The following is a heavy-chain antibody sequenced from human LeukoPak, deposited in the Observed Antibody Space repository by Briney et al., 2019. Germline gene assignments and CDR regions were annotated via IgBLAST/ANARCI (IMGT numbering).Heavy chain of an antibody. J-gene: IGHJ3*02. Sequence: PSETLSLTCTVSGGSISSYYWSWIRQRPGQGLEWVGYGYYCGSTNYNSSLNIRGTILVDTAKNKFSLTLSPVTVTAAATYDCSRHPCLNCSGGAFDSWGQGTIVTDSS. CDR2: GYYCGST. CDR3: SRHPCLNCSGGAFDS. CDR1: GGSISSYY. D-gene: IGHD2-15*01. V-gene: IGHV4-59*08.